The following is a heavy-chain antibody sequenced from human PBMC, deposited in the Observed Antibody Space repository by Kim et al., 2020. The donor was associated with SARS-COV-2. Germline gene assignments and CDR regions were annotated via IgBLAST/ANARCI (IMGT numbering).Heavy chain of an antibody. Sequence: SETLSLTCTVSGGSISSGDYYWSWIRQPPGKGLEWIGYIYYSGSTYYNPSLKSRVTISVDTSKNQFSLKLSSVTAADTAVYYCAATEALRYPKMDYYYYGMDVWGQGTTVTVSS. D-gene: IGHD2-2*02. CDR2: IYYSGST. CDR1: GGSISSGDYY. J-gene: IGHJ6*02. V-gene: IGHV4-30-4*01. CDR3: AATEALRYPKMDYYYYGMDV.